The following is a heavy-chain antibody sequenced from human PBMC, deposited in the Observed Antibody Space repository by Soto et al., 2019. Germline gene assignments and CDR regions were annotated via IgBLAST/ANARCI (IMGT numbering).Heavy chain of an antibody. D-gene: IGHD4-17*01. Sequence: PGGSLRLSCAASGFTFSSYSMNWVRQAPGKGLEWVSSISSSSSYIYYADSVEGRFTISRDNAKNSLYLQMNSLRDEDTAVYYCARVATYGDYLGAFDYWGQGTLVTVSS. CDR3: ARVATYGDYLGAFDY. CDR1: GFTFSSYS. CDR2: ISSSSSYI. J-gene: IGHJ4*02. V-gene: IGHV3-21*04.